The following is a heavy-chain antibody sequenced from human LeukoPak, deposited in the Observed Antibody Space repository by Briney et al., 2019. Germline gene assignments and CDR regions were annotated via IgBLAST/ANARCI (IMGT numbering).Heavy chain of an antibody. Sequence: SQTLSLTCTVSGGSISSGSYYWSWIRQPAGKGLEWIGRIYTSGSTNYNPSLKSRVTISVDTSKNQFSLKLSSVTAADTAVHYCARERPDENYYYYMDVWGKGTTVTVSS. J-gene: IGHJ6*03. V-gene: IGHV4-61*02. CDR1: GGSISSGSYY. CDR2: IYTSGST. CDR3: ARERPDENYYYYMDV.